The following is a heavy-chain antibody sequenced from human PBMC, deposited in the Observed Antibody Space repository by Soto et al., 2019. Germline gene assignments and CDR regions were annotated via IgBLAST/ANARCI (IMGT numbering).Heavy chain of an antibody. CDR1: GGSISSSSYY. Sequence: QLQLQESGPGLVKPSETLSLTCTVPGGSISSSSYYWGWIRQPPGKGLEWIGSIYYSGSTYYNPPLKSLVTLSVDTSKNQFSLKLSSVTAADTAVYYCARTYYDILTGSNWFDHWGQGTLVTVSS. CDR3: ARTYYDILTGSNWFDH. CDR2: IYYSGST. J-gene: IGHJ5*02. D-gene: IGHD3-9*01. V-gene: IGHV4-39*01.